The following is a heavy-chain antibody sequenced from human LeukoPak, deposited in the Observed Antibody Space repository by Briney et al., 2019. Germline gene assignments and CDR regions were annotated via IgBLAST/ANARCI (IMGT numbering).Heavy chain of an antibody. CDR3: AHSSSWYSNGYYFDY. CDR1: GGTFSSYA. V-gene: IGHV1-69*05. Sequence: ASVKVSCKASGGTFSSYAISWVRQAPGQGLEWMGGIIPIFGTANYAQKFQGRVTITTDESTSTAYMELSSLRSEDTAVYYCAHSSSWYSNGYYFDYWSQGTLVTVSS. J-gene: IGHJ4*02. D-gene: IGHD6-13*01. CDR2: IIPIFGTA.